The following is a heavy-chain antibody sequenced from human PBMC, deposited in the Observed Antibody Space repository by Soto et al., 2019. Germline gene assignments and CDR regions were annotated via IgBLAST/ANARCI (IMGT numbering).Heavy chain of an antibody. CDR3: ARDRVVGATKDAFDI. J-gene: IGHJ3*02. D-gene: IGHD1-26*01. Sequence: PGGSLRLSCAASGFTFSSYSMNWVRQAPGKGLEWVSSISSSSSYIYYADSVKGRFTISRDNAKNSLYLQMNSLRAEDTAVYYCARDRVVGATKDAFDIWGQGTMVTVSS. CDR2: ISSSSSYI. V-gene: IGHV3-21*01. CDR1: GFTFSSYS.